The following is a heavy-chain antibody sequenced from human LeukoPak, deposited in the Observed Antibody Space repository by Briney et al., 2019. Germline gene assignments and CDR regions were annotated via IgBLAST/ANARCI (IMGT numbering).Heavy chain of an antibody. J-gene: IGHJ4*02. V-gene: IGHV3-11*05. CDR1: GFTFSDYY. Sequence: PGGSLRLSCAASGFTFSDYYMSWIRQAPGKGLEWVSYISSSNSYTNYADSVKGRFTISRDNAKNSLYLQMNSLRAEDTAVYYCARDWAGYRYFDYWGQGTLVTVSS. D-gene: IGHD3/OR15-3a*01. CDR2: ISSSNSYT. CDR3: ARDWAGYRYFDY.